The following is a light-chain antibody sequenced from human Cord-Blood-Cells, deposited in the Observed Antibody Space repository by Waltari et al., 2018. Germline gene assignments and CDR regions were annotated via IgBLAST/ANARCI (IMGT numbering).Light chain of an antibody. V-gene: IGLV3-1*01. J-gene: IGLJ2*01. CDR3: QAWDSSTAV. CDR2: QNS. Sequence: SYELTQPPSVSVSPGQTASNTCPGDKLGDKYACWYQQKPGQSPVLVIYQNSKRPSGIPERFSGSNSGNTATLTISGTQAMDEADYYCQAWDSSTAVFGGGTKLTVL. CDR1: KLGDKY.